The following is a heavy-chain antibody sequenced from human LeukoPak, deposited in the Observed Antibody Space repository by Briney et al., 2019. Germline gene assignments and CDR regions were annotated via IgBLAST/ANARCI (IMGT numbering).Heavy chain of an antibody. CDR3: ARAEAAGDNRGGYYYYYMDV. V-gene: IGHV3-23*01. D-gene: IGHD6-25*01. J-gene: IGHJ6*03. CDR2: ISASGATT. CDR1: GFTFTRYW. Sequence: GGSLRLSCAASGFTFTRYWMHWVRQAPGKGLEWVSSISASGATTYLADAVKGRFTITRDHSDNTLSLQMNSLRGDDTAVYYCARAEAAGDNRGGYYYYYMDVWGKGTTVTVSS.